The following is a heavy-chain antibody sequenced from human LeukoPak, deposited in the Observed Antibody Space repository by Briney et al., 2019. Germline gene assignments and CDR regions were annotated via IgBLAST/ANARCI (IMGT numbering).Heavy chain of an antibody. CDR3: AKDPSSSWYEGGFDY. Sequence: GGSLRLSCAASGFTFDDYAMHWVRQAPGKGLEWVSGISWNSGSIGYADSVKGRFTISRDNAKNSLYLQMNSLRAEDTALYYCAKDPSSSWYEGGFDYWGQGTLVTVSS. CDR2: ISWNSGSI. V-gene: IGHV3-9*01. J-gene: IGHJ4*02. D-gene: IGHD6-13*01. CDR1: GFTFDDYA.